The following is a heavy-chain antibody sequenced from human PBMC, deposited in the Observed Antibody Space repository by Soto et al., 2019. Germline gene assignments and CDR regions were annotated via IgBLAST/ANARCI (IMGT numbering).Heavy chain of an antibody. V-gene: IGHV3-30*18. D-gene: IGHD3-10*01. CDR2: ISYDGSNK. J-gene: IGHJ5*02. CDR3: AKVRYYGSGSHRINWFDP. Sequence: GGSLRLSCAASGFTFSSYGMHWVRQAPGKGLEWVAVISYDGSNKYYADSVKGRFTISRDHSKNTLYLQMNSLRAEDTAVYYCAKVRYYGSGSHRINWFDPWGQGTLVTVSS. CDR1: GFTFSSYG.